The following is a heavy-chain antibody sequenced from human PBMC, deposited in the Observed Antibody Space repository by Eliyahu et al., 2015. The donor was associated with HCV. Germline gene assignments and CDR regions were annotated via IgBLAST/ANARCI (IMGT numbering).Heavy chain of an antibody. J-gene: IGHJ4*02. CDR2: IYYSGST. CDR1: GGSLSSSGYY. D-gene: IGHD5-18*01. V-gene: IGHV4-31*03. Sequence: QVQLQESGPGLVKPSETLSLTCTVSGGSLSSSGYYWNWIRQHPGKGLEWIGYIYYSGSTYYNPSLESRVTISVDTSKSQFSLKLSSVTAADTAVYYCARRYGYGSRDYFDSWGQGIRVTVSS. CDR3: ARRYGYGSRDYFDS.